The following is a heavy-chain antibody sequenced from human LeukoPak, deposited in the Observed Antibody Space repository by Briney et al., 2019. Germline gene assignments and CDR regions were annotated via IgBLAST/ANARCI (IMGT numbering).Heavy chain of an antibody. V-gene: IGHV3-30-3*01. Sequence: GGSLRLSCAASGFTFSSYAMHWVRQAPGKGLEWVAVISYDGSNKYYADSVKGRFTISRDNSKNTLYLQMNSLRDEDTAVYYCAKVKNRNDLDDAFDIWGQGTMVTVSS. D-gene: IGHD1-1*01. CDR2: ISYDGSNK. CDR1: GFTFSSYA. CDR3: AKVKNRNDLDDAFDI. J-gene: IGHJ3*02.